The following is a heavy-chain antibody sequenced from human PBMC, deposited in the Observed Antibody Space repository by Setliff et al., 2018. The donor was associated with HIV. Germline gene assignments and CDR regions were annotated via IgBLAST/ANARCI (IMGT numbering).Heavy chain of an antibody. D-gene: IGHD6-19*01. V-gene: IGHV4-59*01. J-gene: IGHJ4*02. CDR2: IYYSGST. Sequence: KTSETLSLTCTVSGGSISSYYWSWIRQHPGKGLEWIGYIYYSGSTNYNPSLKSRVTISVDTSKNQFSLKLSSVTTADTAVYYCARASSVADHFDYWGQGTLVTVSS. CDR3: ARASSVADHFDY. CDR1: GGSISSYY.